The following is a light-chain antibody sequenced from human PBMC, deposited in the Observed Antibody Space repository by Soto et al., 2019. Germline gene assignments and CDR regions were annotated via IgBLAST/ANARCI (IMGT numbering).Light chain of an antibody. CDR2: EVA. CDR3: SSYTRSITLV. CDR1: SGDVGGYNY. V-gene: IGLV2-14*01. J-gene: IGLJ1*01. Sequence: QSVLTQPASVSGSPGQSITISCTGTSGDVGGYNYVSWYQQHPGKAPKLIIYEVANRPSGISNRFSGSQSGNTASLTISGLQAEDEADYYCSSYTRSITLVFXTGTKVTVL.